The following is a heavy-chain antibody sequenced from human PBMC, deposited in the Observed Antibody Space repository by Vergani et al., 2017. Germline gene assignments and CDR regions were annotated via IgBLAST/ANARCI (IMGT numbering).Heavy chain of an antibody. D-gene: IGHD2-15*01. CDR2: ISYDGTQQ. CDR1: GFTSSYYG. V-gene: IGHV3-30*03. Sequence: QVHLVESGGGVVQPGRSLRLSCVVSGFTSSYYGMHWVRQAPGKGLEWVAVISYDGTQQYYAASVKGRFTISRDNSKSTLYLQMNSLRTEDTAVYYCATKSCGTPGCQIGYFREWGQGTMVTVSS. J-gene: IGHJ1*01. CDR3: ATKSCGTPGCQIGYFRE.